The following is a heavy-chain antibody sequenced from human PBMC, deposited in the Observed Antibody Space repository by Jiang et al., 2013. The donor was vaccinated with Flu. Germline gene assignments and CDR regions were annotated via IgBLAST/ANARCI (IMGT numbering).Heavy chain of an antibody. CDR2: IIPILGIP. J-gene: IGHJ1*01. Sequence: PGQGLEYMGRIIPILGIPNYAQKFQGKVTITADKSTSTAYMELSSLRSEDTALYYCARDPSGSCSGASCYGEGDYFHHWGQGTLVTVSS. CDR3: ARDPSGSCSGASCYGEGDYFHH. V-gene: IGHV1-69*04. D-gene: IGHD2-15*01.